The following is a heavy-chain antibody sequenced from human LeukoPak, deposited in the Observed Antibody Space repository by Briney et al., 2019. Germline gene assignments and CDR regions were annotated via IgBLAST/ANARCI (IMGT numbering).Heavy chain of an antibody. V-gene: IGHV4-59*01. J-gene: IGHJ4*02. D-gene: IGHD2-2*01. Sequence: SETLSLTCTVSGGSISPYYWSWTRQSPGKELEYIGYIYYTGSTNYNPSLKSRVTISLDTSNNQFSLILSSVTAADTAVYYCTRGLRGGDYQLLPFGFWGQGTLVTVSS. CDR2: IYYTGST. CDR3: TRGLRGGDYQLLPFGF. CDR1: GGSISPYY.